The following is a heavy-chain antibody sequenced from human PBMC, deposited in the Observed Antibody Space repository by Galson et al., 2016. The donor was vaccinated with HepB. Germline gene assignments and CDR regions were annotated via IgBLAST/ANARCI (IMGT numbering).Heavy chain of an antibody. D-gene: IGHD3-10*01. Sequence: SETLSLTCAVSGGSFSGYYWTWIRQPPGKGLEWIGEISHGEGTSYNSLLKSRVTISADTSTNQFSLQLNSVTATDTAVYYCVREGSYYASGNYYTRALMDLWGQGTTVTVSS. CDR1: GGSFSGYY. V-gene: IGHV4-34*01. J-gene: IGHJ6*02. CDR3: VREGSYYASGNYYTRALMDL. CDR2: ISHGEGT.